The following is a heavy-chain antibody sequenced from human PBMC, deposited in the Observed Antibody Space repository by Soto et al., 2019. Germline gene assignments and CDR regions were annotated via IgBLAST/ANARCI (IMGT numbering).Heavy chain of an antibody. J-gene: IGHJ4*02. CDR2: ISGSGGST. Sequence: EVQLLESGGGLVQPGGSLRLSCAASGFTFSSYAMSWVRQAPGKGLEWVSAISGSGGSTYYADSVKGRFTISRDNSKNTLYLQMNSLRAEDTAVYYCAKDLVDDYIWGSYRYLHWGQGTLVTVSS. CDR3: AKDLVDDYIWGSYRYLH. V-gene: IGHV3-23*01. D-gene: IGHD3-16*02. CDR1: GFTFSSYA.